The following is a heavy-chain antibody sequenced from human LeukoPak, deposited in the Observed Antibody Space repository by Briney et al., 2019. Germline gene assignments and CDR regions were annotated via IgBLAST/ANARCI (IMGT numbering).Heavy chain of an antibody. V-gene: IGHV1-18*01. D-gene: IGHD3-3*01. J-gene: IGHJ4*02. CDR1: GYTFTSYG. Sequence: GASVNVSCKASGYTFTSYGISWVRQAPGQGLEWMGWVSAYNGNTNYAQKLQGRVTMTTDTSTSTAYMELRSLRSDDTAVYYCARENTAYYDFWSGYYQSPRFDYWGQGTLVTVSS. CDR3: ARENTAYYDFWSGYYQSPRFDY. CDR2: VSAYNGNT.